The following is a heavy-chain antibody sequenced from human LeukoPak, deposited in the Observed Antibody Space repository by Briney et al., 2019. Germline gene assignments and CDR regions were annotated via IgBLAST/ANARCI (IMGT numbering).Heavy chain of an antibody. CDR2: ISGSGDTT. V-gene: IGHV3-23*01. CDR1: GFTFSSYA. Sequence: PGGSLRLSCAASGFTFSSYAMTWVRQAPGKGLEWVSAISGSGDTTYYADSVKGRFTISRDNSKNTLYLQMNSLRAEDTAVYYCARDEKGRILGFRYWGQGTLVTVSS. J-gene: IGHJ4*02. D-gene: IGHD2-21*01. CDR3: ARDEKGRILGFRY.